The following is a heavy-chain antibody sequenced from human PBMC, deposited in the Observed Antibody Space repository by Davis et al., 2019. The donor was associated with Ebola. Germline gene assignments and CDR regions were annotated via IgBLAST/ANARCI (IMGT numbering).Heavy chain of an antibody. CDR3: ARYNSAYERADLDY. D-gene: IGHD5-12*01. CDR1: GFTFSSYW. Sequence: GESLKISCAASGFTFSSYWMHWVRQAPGKGLVWVSRINRDESGTTYADSVKGRFTISRDNAKNMLYLQMDSLRVEDTAVYYCARYNSAYERADLDYWGQGTLVTVSS. J-gene: IGHJ4*02. V-gene: IGHV3-74*01. CDR2: INRDESGT.